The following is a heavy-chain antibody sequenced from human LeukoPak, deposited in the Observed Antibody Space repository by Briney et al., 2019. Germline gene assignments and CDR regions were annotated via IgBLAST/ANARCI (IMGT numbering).Heavy chain of an antibody. Sequence: GGSLRLSCAASGFTFSSYWMHWVRQAPGKGLVWVSSISHISSNIYYADSVKGRFTISRDNAKNSLYLQMNSLRAEDTAVYYCAREESSSSGYYFDYWGQGTLVTVSS. J-gene: IGHJ4*02. CDR2: ISHISSNI. CDR3: AREESSSSGYYFDY. V-gene: IGHV3-21*01. CDR1: GFTFSSYW. D-gene: IGHD6-6*01.